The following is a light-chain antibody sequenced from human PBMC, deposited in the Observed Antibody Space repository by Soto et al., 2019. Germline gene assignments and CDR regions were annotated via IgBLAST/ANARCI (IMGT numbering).Light chain of an antibody. V-gene: IGLV2-14*01. CDR1: SSDVGGYKY. J-gene: IGLJ1*01. Sequence: QSVLTQPASVSGSPGQSITISCAGTSSDVGGYKYVSWYQQHPGKAPKLMIYEVSNRPSGVSNRFSGSKSANTASLTISGLQAEDEADYYCSSYTSGSTPFVFGTGTKVTVL. CDR2: EVS. CDR3: SSYTSGSTPFV.